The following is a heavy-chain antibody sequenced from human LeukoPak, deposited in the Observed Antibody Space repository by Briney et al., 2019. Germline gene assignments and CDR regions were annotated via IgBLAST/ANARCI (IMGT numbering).Heavy chain of an antibody. D-gene: IGHD6-13*01. CDR1: GFTFSSYA. CDR3: AKDGQQLVPLSD. J-gene: IGHJ4*02. V-gene: IGHV3-23*01. CDR2: ISGSGGST. Sequence: GGSLRLSYAASGFTFSSYAMSWVRQAPGKGLEWVSAISGSGGSTYYADSVKGRFTISRDNSKSTLYLQMNSLRAEDTAVYYCAKDGQQLVPLSDWGQGTLVTVSS.